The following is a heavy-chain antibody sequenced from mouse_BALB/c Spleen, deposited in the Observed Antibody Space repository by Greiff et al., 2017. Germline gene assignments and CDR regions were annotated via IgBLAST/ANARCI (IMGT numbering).Heavy chain of an antibody. V-gene: IGHV2-4-1*01. CDR1: GFSLTSYG. J-gene: IGHJ2*01. CDR2: IWSGGST. Sequence: QVQLQQSGPGLVQPSQSLSITCTVSGFSLTSYGVHWVRQSPGKGLEWLGVIWSGGSTDYNAAFISRLSISKDNSKSQVFFKMNSLQADDTAIYYCATVGLQRLFDYGGRDTALTVSS. D-gene: IGHD2-2*01. CDR3: ATVGLQRLFDY.